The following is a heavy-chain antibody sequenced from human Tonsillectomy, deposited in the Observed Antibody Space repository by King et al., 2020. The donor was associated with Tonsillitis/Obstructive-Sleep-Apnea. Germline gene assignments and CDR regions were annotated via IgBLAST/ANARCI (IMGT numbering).Heavy chain of an antibody. CDR1: GFTFSNFP. Sequence: QLVQSGGGVVQPGRSLRLSCAASGFTFSNFPMHWVRQAPGKGLEWVAVLSYDGSNKYYADSVKGRFTISRDNSKNTLYLQMNSLRAEDTAVYYCARGGTSLDYWGQGTLVTVSS. CDR2: LSYDGSNK. D-gene: IGHD1-26*01. CDR3: ARGGTSLDY. J-gene: IGHJ4*02. V-gene: IGHV3-30*04.